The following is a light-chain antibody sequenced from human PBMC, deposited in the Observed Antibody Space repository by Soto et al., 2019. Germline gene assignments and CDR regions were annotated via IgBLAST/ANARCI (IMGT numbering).Light chain of an antibody. V-gene: IGLV1-44*01. Sequence: QSVLTQPPSASGAPGQGISISCSGSSSNIGGNSVSWYRQVPGTAPKLLIFSNHQRPSGVPDRFSGSKSGTSASLAISGLQSEDEAEYYCSTWDDSLRGLVFGGGTKVTVL. CDR3: STWDDSLRGLV. CDR1: SSNIGGNS. CDR2: SNH. J-gene: IGLJ2*01.